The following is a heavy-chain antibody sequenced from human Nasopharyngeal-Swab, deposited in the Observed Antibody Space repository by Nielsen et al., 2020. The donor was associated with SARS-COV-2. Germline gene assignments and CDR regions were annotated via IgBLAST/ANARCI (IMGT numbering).Heavy chain of an antibody. D-gene: IGHD3-10*01. Sequence: SETLSLTCTVSGGSVSSGSYYWSWIRQPPGKGLEWIGYIYYSGSTNYNPSLKSRVTISVDTSKNQFSLKLSSVTAADTAVYYCARLWQAYYYYGMDVWGQGTTVTVSS. CDR2: IYYSGST. J-gene: IGHJ6*02. CDR1: GGSVSSGSYY. CDR3: ARLWQAYYYYGMDV. V-gene: IGHV4-61*01.